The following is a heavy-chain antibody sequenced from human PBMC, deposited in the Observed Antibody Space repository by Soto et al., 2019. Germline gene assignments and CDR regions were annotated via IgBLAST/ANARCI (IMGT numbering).Heavy chain of an antibody. D-gene: IGHD2-15*01. V-gene: IGHV3-23*01. CDR3: AKVTWDTVMSETSMDPCDY. J-gene: IGHJ4*02. Sequence: DVQLLESGGGLVQPGGSLRLSCAASGITFTNYAINWVRQAPGQGLEWVSGISGSGGSTHYADSVRGRFTISRDNSKNALHLQMNSLRVDDTAVYYCAKVTWDTVMSETSMDPCDYWGQGTLVIVSS. CDR2: ISGSGGST. CDR1: GITFTNYA.